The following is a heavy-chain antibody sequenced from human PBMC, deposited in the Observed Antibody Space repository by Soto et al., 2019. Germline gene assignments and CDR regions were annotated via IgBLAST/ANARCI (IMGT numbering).Heavy chain of an antibody. J-gene: IGHJ4*02. CDR3: ARWDYGVYARFDY. V-gene: IGHV1-8*01. CDR2: MNPNSGNT. CDR1: GYTFTSHD. D-gene: IGHD4-17*01. Sequence: QVQLVQSGAEVKKSGASVKVSCKASGYTFTSHDINWVRQATGQGLEWMGWMNPNSGNTGYAQKFQGRVTMTRNTXISTAYMELSSLRSDDTAVYYCARWDYGVYARFDYWGQGTLVTVSS.